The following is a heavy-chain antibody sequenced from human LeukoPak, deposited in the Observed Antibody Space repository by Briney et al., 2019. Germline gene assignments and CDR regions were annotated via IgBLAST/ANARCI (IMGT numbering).Heavy chain of an antibody. CDR1: GYTFTSYG. J-gene: IGHJ6*03. V-gene: IGHV1-2*02. Sequence: ASVKVSCKASGYTFTSYGISWVRQAPGQGLEWMGWINPNSGGTNYAQKFQGRVTMTRDTSISTAYMELSRLRSDDTAVYYCARGTPGGSGSYYRGPYYYYMDVWGKGTTVTISS. D-gene: IGHD3-10*01. CDR2: INPNSGGT. CDR3: ARGTPGGSGSYYRGPYYYYMDV.